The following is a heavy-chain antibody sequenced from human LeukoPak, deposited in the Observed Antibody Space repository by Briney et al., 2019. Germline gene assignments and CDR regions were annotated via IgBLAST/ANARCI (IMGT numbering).Heavy chain of an antibody. V-gene: IGHV3-33*06. CDR2: IWYDGSNK. Sequence: PGGSLRLSCAASGFTFSSYGMHWVRQAPGKGLEWVAVIWYDGSNKYYADSVKGRFTISRDNSKNTLYLQMNSLRAEDTAVYYCAKDPPYYDFWSGYYQDQTLLDYWGQGTLVTVSS. CDR1: GFTFSSYG. D-gene: IGHD3-3*01. CDR3: AKDPPYYDFWSGYYQDQTLLDY. J-gene: IGHJ4*02.